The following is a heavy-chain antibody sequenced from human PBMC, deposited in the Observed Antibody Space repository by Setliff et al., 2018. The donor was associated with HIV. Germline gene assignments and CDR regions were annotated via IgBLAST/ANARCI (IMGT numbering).Heavy chain of an antibody. J-gene: IGHJ6*04. Sequence: ASVKVSCKASGYTFTDYYIHWVRQAPGQGLEWMGRINPKSGGTNYVQKFQGRVTMTRDTSINTAYLELSRLRSDDTAVYYCAKDRTGTGTTLHVWGKGTKVTVSS. V-gene: IGHV1-2*06. D-gene: IGHD1-7*01. CDR1: GYTFTDYY. CDR2: INPKSGGT. CDR3: AKDRTGTGTTLHV.